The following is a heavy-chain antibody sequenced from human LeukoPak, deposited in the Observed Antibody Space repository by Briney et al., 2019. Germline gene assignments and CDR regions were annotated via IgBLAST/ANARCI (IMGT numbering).Heavy chain of an antibody. CDR2: IYSGDRT. Sequence: PGGSLRLSCAASGFTVSTNYMSWVRQAPGKGLEWVSVIYSGDRTYYADSVKGRFTISRDNSKNTLYLQINSLRAEDTAVYYCARGSGGHGGGPAFDYWGQGNLVTVSS. CDR1: GFTVSTNY. V-gene: IGHV3-53*01. J-gene: IGHJ4*02. D-gene: IGHD2-15*01. CDR3: ARGSGGHGGGPAFDY.